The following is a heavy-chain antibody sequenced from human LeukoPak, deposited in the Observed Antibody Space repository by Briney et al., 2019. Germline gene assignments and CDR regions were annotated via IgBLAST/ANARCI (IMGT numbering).Heavy chain of an antibody. V-gene: IGHV3-66*01. J-gene: IGHJ4*02. Sequence: GGSLRLSCAASGFTVSRNYMSWVRQAPGKGLEWVSVIYSGDSTYYADSVKGRFTISRDNSKNTLYLQMNSLRAEDTAVYYCARDSAGYSYGSDYWGQGTLVTVSS. CDR3: ARDSAGYSYGSDY. CDR1: GFTVSRNY. D-gene: IGHD5-18*01. CDR2: IYSGDST.